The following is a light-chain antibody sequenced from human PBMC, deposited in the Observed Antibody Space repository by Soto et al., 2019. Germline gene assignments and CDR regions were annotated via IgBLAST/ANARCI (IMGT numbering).Light chain of an antibody. CDR1: SSDVGGYNF. CDR2: EVT. J-gene: IGLJ3*02. Sequence: QSVLTQTASVSESPGQSITISCTGTSSDVGGYNFVSWYQQHPGKAPKLIIHEVTNRPSGVSGRFSGSKSGNTAFLTISGLQAEDEAVYYCCSHSSSITWMFGGGTKLTVL. V-gene: IGLV2-14*03. CDR3: CSHSSSITWM.